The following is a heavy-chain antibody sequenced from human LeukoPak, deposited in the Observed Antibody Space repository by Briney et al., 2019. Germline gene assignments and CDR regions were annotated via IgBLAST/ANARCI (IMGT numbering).Heavy chain of an antibody. CDR2: TYYRSTWLN. V-gene: IGHV6-1*01. Sequence: SQTLSLTCAISGDSGSSNSAAWNWIRQSPSRGLEWLGRTYYRSTWLNDYAGSLKSRISINPDTSKNHFSLHLNSVTPEDTAVYYCAREPHGNGLLFDYWGRGTLVTVSS. J-gene: IGHJ4*02. CDR1: GDSGSSNSAA. D-gene: IGHD6-19*01. CDR3: AREPHGNGLLFDY.